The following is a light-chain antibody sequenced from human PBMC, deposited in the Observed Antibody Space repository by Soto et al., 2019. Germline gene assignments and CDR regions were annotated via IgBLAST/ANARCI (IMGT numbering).Light chain of an antibody. CDR2: DVT. V-gene: IGLV2-11*01. CDR1: SNDVGAYNY. J-gene: IGLJ1*01. Sequence: QSALTQPRSVSGSPGQSVTISCTGTSNDVGAYNYVSWYQQHPGKAPKLMIYDVTKRPSGVPDRFSGSQSGNTASLTISGLQAEDEADYYCCSYAGNYIFVFGTGTKVT. CDR3: CSYAGNYIFV.